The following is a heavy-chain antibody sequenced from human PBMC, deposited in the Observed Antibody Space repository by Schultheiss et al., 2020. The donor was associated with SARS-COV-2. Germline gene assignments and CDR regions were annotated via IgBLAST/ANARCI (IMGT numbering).Heavy chain of an antibody. J-gene: IGHJ6*03. V-gene: IGHV4-39*07. CDR3: ARVRGGGSGSYYSPHSRYHYYYMDV. CDR1: GGSISSSSYY. Sequence: SETLSLTCTVSGGSISSSSYYWSWIRQPPGKGLEWIGSIYHSGSTYYNPSLKSRVTISVDTSKNQFSLKLSSVTAADTAVYYCARVRGGGSGSYYSPHSRYHYYYMDVWGKGTTVTVSS. CDR2: IYHSGST. D-gene: IGHD3-10*01.